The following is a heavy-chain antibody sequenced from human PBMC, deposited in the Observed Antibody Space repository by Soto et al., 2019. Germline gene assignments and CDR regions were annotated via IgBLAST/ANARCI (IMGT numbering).Heavy chain of an antibody. Sequence: SETLSLTCTVSGGSISSSSYYWGWIRQPPGKGLEWIGSIYYSGNTYYNPSLKSPVTISVDTSKNQFSLKLSSVTAADTAVCYCSRCNYYYYYIDVWGKGTTVTVSS. V-gene: IGHV4-39*01. CDR2: IYYSGNT. CDR1: GGSISSSSYY. CDR3: SRCNYYYYYIDV. J-gene: IGHJ6*03.